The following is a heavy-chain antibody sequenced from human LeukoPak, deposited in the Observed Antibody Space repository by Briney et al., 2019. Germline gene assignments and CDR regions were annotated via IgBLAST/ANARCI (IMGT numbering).Heavy chain of an antibody. CDR1: SGSLSDKY. CDR3: ARLGGYHFDY. J-gene: IGHJ4*02. Sequence: KPSETLSLTCGVYSGSLSDKYWSWIRQPPGKGLEWIGEINPSGRTNYNPSLKSRVTMSIDTSKNQFSLKLSSVTAADTAVYYCARLGGYHFDYWGQGALVTVSS. CDR2: INPSGRT. V-gene: IGHV4-34*01. D-gene: IGHD5-12*01.